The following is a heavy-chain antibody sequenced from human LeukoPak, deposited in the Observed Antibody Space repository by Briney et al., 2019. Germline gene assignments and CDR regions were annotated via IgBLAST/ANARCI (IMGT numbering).Heavy chain of an antibody. CDR2: INPNSGGT. D-gene: IGHD2-2*01. CDR3: ASSFSYYYYGMDV. Sequence: SVKVSCKASGYTFTGYYMHWVRQAPGQGLEWMGWINPNSGGTNYAQKFQGRVTMTRDTSISTAYMELSRLRSDDTAVYYRASSFSYYYYGMDVWGQGTTVTVSS. CDR1: GYTFTGYY. J-gene: IGHJ6*02. V-gene: IGHV1-2*02.